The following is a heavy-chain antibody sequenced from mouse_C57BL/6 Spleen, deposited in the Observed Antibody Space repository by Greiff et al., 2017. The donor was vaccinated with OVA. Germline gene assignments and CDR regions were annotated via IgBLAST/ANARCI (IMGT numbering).Heavy chain of an antibody. V-gene: IGHV1-62-2*01. Sequence: VQLQQSGAELVKPGASVKLSCKASGYTFTEYTIHWVKQRSGQGLEWIGWFYPGSGSIKYNEKFKDKATLTADKSSSTVYMELSRLTSEDSAVYVCARHEGPPYYGSSYFDYWGQGTTLTVSS. CDR1: GYTFTEYT. D-gene: IGHD1-1*01. J-gene: IGHJ2*01. CDR2: FYPGSGSI. CDR3: ARHEGPPYYGSSYFDY.